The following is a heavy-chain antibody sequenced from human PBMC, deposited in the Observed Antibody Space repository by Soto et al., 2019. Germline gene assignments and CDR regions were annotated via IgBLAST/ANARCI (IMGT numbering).Heavy chain of an antibody. V-gene: IGHV5-10-1*01. CDR2: IDPSDSYT. D-gene: IGHD2-2*01. Sequence: GESLKISCKGSGYSFTSYWISWVRQMPGKGLEWMGRIDPSDSYTNYSPSFQGHVTISADKSISTAYLQWSSLKASDTAMYYCARLVVVPAATLYYYYGMDVWGQGTTVTV. J-gene: IGHJ6*02. CDR3: ARLVVVPAATLYYYYGMDV. CDR1: GYSFTSYW.